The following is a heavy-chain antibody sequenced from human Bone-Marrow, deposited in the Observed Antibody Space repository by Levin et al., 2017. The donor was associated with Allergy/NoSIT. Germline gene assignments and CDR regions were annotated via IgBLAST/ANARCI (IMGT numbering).Heavy chain of an antibody. CDR2: IFHTGTT. CDR1: GAFIDSNNW. Sequence: SETLSLTCAVSGAFIDSNNWWTWVRQTPGKGLEWIGEIFHTGTTDYNPSLKSRVAISLDNSRSQFSLRLSSVTAADTAVYFCARTTVTRARGFDLWGQGTVVIVSS. J-gene: IGHJ3*01. CDR3: ARTTVTRARGFDL. V-gene: IGHV4-4*02. D-gene: IGHD4-17*01.